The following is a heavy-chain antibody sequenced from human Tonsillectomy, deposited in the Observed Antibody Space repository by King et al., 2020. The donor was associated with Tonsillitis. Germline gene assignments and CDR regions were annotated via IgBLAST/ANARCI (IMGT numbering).Heavy chain of an antibody. Sequence: VQLVESGGGLAQPGGSLRLSCAASGFSFSSYAMSWVRQAPGKGLEWVSGISTSGSSTYHADPVKGRFTVSRDNSNNMLYLQMNSLRAENTAIYYSAKVVQEYHILYYFESWGLGNLVTVSS. CDR2: ISTSGSST. V-gene: IGHV3-23*04. CDR3: AKVVQEYHILYYFES. D-gene: IGHD2-2*01. J-gene: IGHJ4*02. CDR1: GFSFSSYA.